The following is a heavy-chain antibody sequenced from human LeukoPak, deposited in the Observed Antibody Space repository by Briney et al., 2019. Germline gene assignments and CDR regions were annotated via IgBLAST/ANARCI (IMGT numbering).Heavy chain of an antibody. V-gene: IGHV4-4*02. Sequence: SETLSLTCAVSGGSISSSNWWSWVRQPPGKGLEWIGEIYHSGSTNYNPSLKSRVTISVDKSKNQFSLKLSSVTAADTAVYYCARGTTYYDSSGYQPDAFDIWGQGTMVTVSS. J-gene: IGHJ3*02. CDR2: IYHSGST. D-gene: IGHD3-22*01. CDR1: GGSISSSNW. CDR3: ARGTTYYDSSGYQPDAFDI.